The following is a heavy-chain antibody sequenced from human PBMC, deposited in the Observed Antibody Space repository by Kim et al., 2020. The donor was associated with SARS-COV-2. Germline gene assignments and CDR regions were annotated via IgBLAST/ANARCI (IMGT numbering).Heavy chain of an antibody. CDR3: ARLQITIFGVVIRDNWFDP. CDR1: GYSFTSYW. CDR2: IYPGDSET. V-gene: IGHV5-51*01. Sequence: GESLKISCQGSGYSFTSYWIGWVRQMPGKGLEWMGIIYPGDSETRYSPSFQGQVTISADKSISNAYLQWSSLKASDTAMYYCARLQITIFGVVIRDNWFDPWGQGTLVTVSS. D-gene: IGHD3-3*01. J-gene: IGHJ5*02.